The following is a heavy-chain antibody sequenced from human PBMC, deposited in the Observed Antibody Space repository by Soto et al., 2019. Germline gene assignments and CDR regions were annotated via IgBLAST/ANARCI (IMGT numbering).Heavy chain of an antibody. V-gene: IGHV3-30*18. D-gene: IGHD6-19*01. CDR2: VSHDGRNT. Sequence: VQLVESGGGVVQPGRSLRLSCAASGFTFSDYAMHWVRQAPGKGLEWVAVVSHDGRNTHYADSVKGRFTISRDISKKTVSLEMTSLRAEDTAVYYCAKGGRQWLVTSDFNYWGQGALVTVSS. CDR3: AKGGRQWLVTSDFNY. J-gene: IGHJ4*02. CDR1: GFTFSDYA.